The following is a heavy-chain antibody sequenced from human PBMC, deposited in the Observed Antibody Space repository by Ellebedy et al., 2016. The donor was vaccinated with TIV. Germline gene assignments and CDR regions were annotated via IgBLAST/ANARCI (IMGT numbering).Heavy chain of an antibody. CDR2: IYTSGST. D-gene: IGHD6-13*01. Sequence: SETLSLXXTVSGGSISSYYWSWIRQPAGKGLEWIGRIYTSGSTNYNPSLKSRVTMSVDTSKNQFSLKLSSVTAADTAVYYCARGGRGYPPLNYYYYMDVWGKGTTVTVSS. CDR3: ARGGRGYPPLNYYYYMDV. CDR1: GGSISSYY. V-gene: IGHV4-4*07. J-gene: IGHJ6*03.